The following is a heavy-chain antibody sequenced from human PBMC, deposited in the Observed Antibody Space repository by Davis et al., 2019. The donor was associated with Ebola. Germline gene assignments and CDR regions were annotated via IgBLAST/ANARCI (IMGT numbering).Heavy chain of an antibody. CDR1: GFTFSDYY. Sequence: GGSLRLSCAASGFTFSDYYMSCVRQAPGKGLEWVANIKQDGSEKYYVDSVKGRFTISRDNAKNSLYLQMNSLRAEDTAVYYCARESRGLTGVWGQGTTVTVSS. CDR3: ARESRGLTGV. V-gene: IGHV3-7*03. J-gene: IGHJ6*02. CDR2: IKQDGSEK. D-gene: IGHD5-24*01.